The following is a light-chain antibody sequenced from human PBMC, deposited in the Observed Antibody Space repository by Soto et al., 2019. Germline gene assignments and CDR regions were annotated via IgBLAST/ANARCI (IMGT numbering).Light chain of an antibody. J-gene: IGLJ2*01. CDR1: SSDVGSYNL. CDR3: CSYAGSRGLV. CDR2: EGS. Sequence: QSALTQPASVSGSPGQSITISCTGTSSDVGSYNLISWYQQHPGKAPKLMIYEGSKRPSGVSNRFSGSKSGNMASLTISGLQAEDEADYYCCSYAGSRGLVFGGGTQLTVL. V-gene: IGLV2-23*01.